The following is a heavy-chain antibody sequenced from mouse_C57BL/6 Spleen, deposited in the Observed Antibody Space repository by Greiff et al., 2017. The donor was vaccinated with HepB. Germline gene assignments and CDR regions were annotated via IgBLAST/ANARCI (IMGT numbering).Heavy chain of an antibody. CDR1: GYSFTDYN. J-gene: IGHJ2*01. Sequence: VQLKQSGPELVKPGASVKISCKASGYSFTDYNMNWVKQSNGKSLEWIGVINPNYGTTSYNQKFKGKATLTVDQSSSTAYMQLNSLTSEDSAVYYCARGDYYGSSYEGFDYWGQGTTLTVSS. CDR2: INPNYGTT. D-gene: IGHD1-1*01. V-gene: IGHV1-39*01. CDR3: ARGDYYGSSYEGFDY.